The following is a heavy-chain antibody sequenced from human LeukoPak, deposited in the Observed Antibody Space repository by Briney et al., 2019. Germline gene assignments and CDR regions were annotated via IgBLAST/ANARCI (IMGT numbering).Heavy chain of an antibody. D-gene: IGHD6-25*01. J-gene: IGHJ4*02. CDR2: ISPYNDNT. V-gene: IGHV1-18*01. CDR1: GGTFNSYG. CDR3: AREPSGLLFDY. Sequence: GASVKVSCKASGGTFNSYGISWVRQAPGQEFEWMGWISPYNDNTNYAKKFQGRVTLTTDTSTSTAYMELRGLTSDDTAVYYCAREPSGLLFDYWGLGTLVTVSS.